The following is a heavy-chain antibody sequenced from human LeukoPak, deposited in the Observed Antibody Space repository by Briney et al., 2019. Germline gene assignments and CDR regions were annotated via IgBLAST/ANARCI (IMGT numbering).Heavy chain of an antibody. D-gene: IGHD3-10*01. CDR3: ASSPYYGSGSYHNDCYYYGMDV. Sequence: GGSLRLSCAASGFTISSNYMSWVRQAPGKGLEWVSVIYSGGSTYYADSVKGRFTISRDNSKNTLYLQMNSLRAEDTAVYYCASSPYYGSGSYHNDCYYYGMDVWGQGTTVTVSS. CDR2: IYSGGST. J-gene: IGHJ6*02. V-gene: IGHV3-66*01. CDR1: GFTISSNY.